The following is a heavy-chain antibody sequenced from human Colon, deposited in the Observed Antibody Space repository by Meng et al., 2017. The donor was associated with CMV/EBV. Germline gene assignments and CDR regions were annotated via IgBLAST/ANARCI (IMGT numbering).Heavy chain of an antibody. D-gene: IGHD1-26*01. Sequence: SVFISSAHGMPWVRHAPGKGLAWVAVVSASGGTKYYAESVQGRFTISRDNSKKIMYLQMDSLRAEDTAVYYCTREPRPYSGSYHFDYWGQGTLVTVSS. J-gene: IGHJ4*02. CDR2: VSASGGTK. CDR1: VFISSAHG. V-gene: IGHV3-30*03. CDR3: TREPRPYSGSYHFDY.